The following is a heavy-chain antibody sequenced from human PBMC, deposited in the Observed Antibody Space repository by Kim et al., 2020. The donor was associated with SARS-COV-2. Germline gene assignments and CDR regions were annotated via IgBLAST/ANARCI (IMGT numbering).Heavy chain of an antibody. CDR3: ARGRHFLEWLSLDV. J-gene: IGHJ6*02. V-gene: IGHV4-59*09. Sequence: NPSLKSRVTISVDTSKNQFSLKLSSVTAADTAVYYCARGRHFLEWLSLDVWGQGTTVTISS. D-gene: IGHD3-3*01.